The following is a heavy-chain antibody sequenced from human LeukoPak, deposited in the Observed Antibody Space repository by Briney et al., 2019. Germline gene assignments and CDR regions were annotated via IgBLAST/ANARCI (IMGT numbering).Heavy chain of an antibody. D-gene: IGHD6-13*01. J-gene: IGHJ4*02. CDR2: IYPGDSDT. CDR1: GYSFTSYW. CDR3: ARHRSSSWYYFDY. V-gene: IGHV5-51*01. Sequence: GESLKISCKGSGYSFTSYWIGWVRQMPGKGLEWMGIIYPGDSDTRYCPSFQGQVTISADKSISTAYLQWSSLKASDTAMYYCARHRSSSWYYFDYWGQGTLVTVSS.